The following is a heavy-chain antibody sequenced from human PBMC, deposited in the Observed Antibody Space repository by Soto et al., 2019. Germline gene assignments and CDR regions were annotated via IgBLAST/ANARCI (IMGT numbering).Heavy chain of an antibody. CDR1: GYTFSGYY. V-gene: IGHV1-2*02. CDR2: INPDSGGT. J-gene: IGHJ4*02. Sequence: GSVKVYFKASGYTFSGYYIHLVRQAPGQGLESLGYINPDSGGTHSPQKFQGRVTMTRYTSISTAYMELRSLRSDDTAFYYCRVNGVSEVDYWGQGTMVTVSS. CDR3: RVNGVSEVDY. D-gene: IGHD2-8*01.